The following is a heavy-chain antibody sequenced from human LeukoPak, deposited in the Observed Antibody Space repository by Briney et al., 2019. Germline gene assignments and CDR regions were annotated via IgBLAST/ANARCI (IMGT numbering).Heavy chain of an antibody. J-gene: IGHJ4*02. V-gene: IGHV1-69*13. Sequence: VASVKVSCTASGGTFSSYAISWVRQAPGQGLEWMGGIIPIFGTANYAQKFQGRVTITVDESTSTAYMELSSLRSEDTAVYYCARGLYYYDSSGYYFDYWGQGTLVTVSS. CDR1: GGTFSSYA. CDR3: ARGLYYYDSSGYYFDY. D-gene: IGHD3-22*01. CDR2: IIPIFGTA.